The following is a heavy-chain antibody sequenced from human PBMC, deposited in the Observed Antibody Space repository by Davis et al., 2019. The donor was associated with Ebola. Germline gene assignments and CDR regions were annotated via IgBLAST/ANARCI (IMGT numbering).Heavy chain of an antibody. CDR1: GFTFSSYG. D-gene: IGHD3-22*01. J-gene: IGHJ4*02. Sequence: GGSLRLSCAASGFTFSSYGMHWVRQAPGKGLEWVAVISYDGSNKYYADSVKGRFTISRDNSKNTLYLQMNSLRAGDTAVYYCAKEKYYYDSSGYYVVAGFDYWGQGTLVTVSS. CDR2: ISYDGSNK. V-gene: IGHV3-30*18. CDR3: AKEKYYYDSSGYYVVAGFDY.